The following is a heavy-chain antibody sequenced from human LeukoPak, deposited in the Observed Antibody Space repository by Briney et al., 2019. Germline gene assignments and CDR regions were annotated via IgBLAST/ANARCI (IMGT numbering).Heavy chain of an antibody. CDR1: GYSFTSDW. Sequence: GESLKISCKGSGYSFTSDWIGWVRQMPGKGLEWMGIIYPGDSDTRYSPSFQGQVTISADKSISTACLQWSSLKASDTAMYYCARHARQQLDNWFDPWGQGTLVTVSS. J-gene: IGHJ5*02. CDR2: IYPGDSDT. V-gene: IGHV5-51*01. D-gene: IGHD6-13*01. CDR3: ARHARQQLDNWFDP.